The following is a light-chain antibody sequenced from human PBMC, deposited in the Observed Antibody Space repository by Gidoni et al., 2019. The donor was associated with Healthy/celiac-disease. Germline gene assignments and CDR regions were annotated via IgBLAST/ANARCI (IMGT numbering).Light chain of an antibody. CDR3: QQRSNWLT. Sequence: EIGLTRSPATLSLSPGETATLSCRPSQSVSSYLAWYTQKPGQAPRLLIYDASNRTTGIPARFSGSGSGTDFTLTIRSLEPEDFAVYSCQQRSNWLTFGGGTKVEIK. V-gene: IGKV3-11*01. CDR1: QSVSSY. CDR2: DAS. J-gene: IGKJ4*01.